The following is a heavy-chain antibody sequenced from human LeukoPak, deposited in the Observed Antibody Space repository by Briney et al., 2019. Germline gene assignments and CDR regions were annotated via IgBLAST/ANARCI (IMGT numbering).Heavy chain of an antibody. V-gene: IGHV1-2*02. CDR2: INPNSGGT. D-gene: IGHD3-22*01. J-gene: IGHJ4*02. CDR1: GYTFTGYY. Sequence: ASVKVSCKASGYTFTGYYMHWVRQAPGQGLEWMGWINPNSGGTNYAQKFQGRVTMTEDTSTDTAYMELSSLRSEDTAVYYCATDRGYYDSSGYSTFDYWGQGTLVTVSS. CDR3: ATDRGYYDSSGYSTFDY.